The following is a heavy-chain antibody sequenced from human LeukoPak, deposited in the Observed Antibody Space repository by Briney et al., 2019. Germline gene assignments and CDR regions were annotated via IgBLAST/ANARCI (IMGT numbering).Heavy chain of an antibody. CDR2: ISYDGSNK. V-gene: IGHV3-30*03. CDR3: ARDPLVFTFDP. J-gene: IGHJ5*02. Sequence: GRSLRLSCAASGFTFSSYGMHWVRQAPGKGLEWVAVISYDGSNKYYADSVKGRFTISRDNSKNTLYLQMNSLRAEDTAVYYCARDPLVFTFDPWGQGTLVTVSS. CDR1: GFTFSSYG. D-gene: IGHD3-22*01.